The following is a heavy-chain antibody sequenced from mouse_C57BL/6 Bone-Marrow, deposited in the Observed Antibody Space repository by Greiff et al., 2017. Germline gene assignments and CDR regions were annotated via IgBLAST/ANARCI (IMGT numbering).Heavy chain of an antibody. CDR1: GYTFTSYW. CDR2: IDPSDSNT. CDR3: ARGGYGNPFAY. J-gene: IGHJ3*01. Sequence: QVQLQQPGAELVMPGASVKLSCKASGYTFTSYWMHWVKQRPGKGLEWIGEIDPSDSNTNYNPKFKGQFTLTVDKSYSTAYMQLSSLTSEDSAVYYCARGGYGNPFAYWGQGTLVTVSA. V-gene: IGHV1-69*01. D-gene: IGHD2-1*01.